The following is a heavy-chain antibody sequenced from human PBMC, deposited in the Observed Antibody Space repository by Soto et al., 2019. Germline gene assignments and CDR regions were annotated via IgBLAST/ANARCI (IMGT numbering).Heavy chain of an antibody. CDR3: ARHALQYCGGDCYLLPYFDL. Sequence: EVQLVESGGGLVQPGGSLKLSCAASGFTFSGSAMHWVRQASGKGLEWVGRIRSKANNYATVYAASVKGRFTISRDDSKNTAHLQMNSLKGEDTAAYYCARHALQYCGGDCYLLPYFDLWCRGTLVTVSS. D-gene: IGHD2-21*02. J-gene: IGHJ2*01. CDR1: GFTFSGSA. CDR2: IRSKANNYAT. V-gene: IGHV3-73*02.